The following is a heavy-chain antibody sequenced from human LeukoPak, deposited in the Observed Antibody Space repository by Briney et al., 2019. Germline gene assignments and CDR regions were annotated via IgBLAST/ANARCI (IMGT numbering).Heavy chain of an antibody. CDR3: ARDYYDYVWGSYRYLDC. J-gene: IGHJ4*02. CDR1: GYTFTSYG. CDR2: ISAYNGNT. V-gene: IGHV1-18*01. D-gene: IGHD3-16*02. Sequence: ASVKVSCKASGYTFTSYGISWVRQAPGQGLEWMGWISAYNGNTNYAQKLQGRVTMTTDTSTSTAYMELRSLRSDDTAVYYCARDYYDYVWGSYRYLDCWGQGTLVTVSS.